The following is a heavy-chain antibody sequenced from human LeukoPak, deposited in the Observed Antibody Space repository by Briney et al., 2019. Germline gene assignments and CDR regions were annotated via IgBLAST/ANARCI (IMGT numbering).Heavy chain of an antibody. V-gene: IGHV3-7*01. D-gene: IGHD3-16*01. Sequence: GGSLRLSCAASGFTFSSYWMSWVRQAPGKGLEWVANIKQEGSEKYYVDSVKGRFTISRDNAKNSLYLQKNSLRAEDTAVYYCARDDYVWGVNYYYYYMDVWGKGTTVTVSS. CDR2: IKQEGSEK. J-gene: IGHJ6*03. CDR1: GFTFSSYW. CDR3: ARDDYVWGVNYYYYYMDV.